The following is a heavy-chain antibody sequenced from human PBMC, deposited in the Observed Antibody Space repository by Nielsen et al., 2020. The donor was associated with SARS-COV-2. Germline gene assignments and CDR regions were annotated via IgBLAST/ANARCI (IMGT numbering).Heavy chain of an antibody. Sequence: SETLSFTCAVYGGSFSGYYWSWIRQPPGKGLEWIGEINHSGSTNYNPSLKSRVTISVDTSKNQFSLKLSSVTAADTAVYYCARGRRWLAIRYFDYWGQGTLVTVSS. D-gene: IGHD6-19*01. CDR2: INHSGST. CDR3: ARGRRWLAIRYFDY. V-gene: IGHV4-34*01. J-gene: IGHJ4*02. CDR1: GGSFSGYY.